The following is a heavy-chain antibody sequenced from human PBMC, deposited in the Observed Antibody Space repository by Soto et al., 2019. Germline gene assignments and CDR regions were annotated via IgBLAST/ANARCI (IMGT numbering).Heavy chain of an antibody. J-gene: IGHJ6*02. CDR1: CGSISTFY. CDR3: AREPYYGMDV. Sequence: RXLTFTVSCGSISTFYGSWIRQPPGKGLEWIGHVYYSGSTNYNPSLKSRVTISVDTSKNQFSLKLSSVTAADTALYYCAREPYYGMDVWGQGITVTVS. CDR2: VYYSGST. V-gene: IGHV4-59*01.